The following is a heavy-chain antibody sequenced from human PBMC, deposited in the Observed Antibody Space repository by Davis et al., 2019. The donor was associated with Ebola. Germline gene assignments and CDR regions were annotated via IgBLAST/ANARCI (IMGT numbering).Heavy chain of an antibody. V-gene: IGHV1-2*02. CDR2: INPNSGGT. CDR1: GYTFTGYY. D-gene: IGHD3-3*01. Sequence: ASVKVSCKASGYTFTGYYMHWVRQAPGQGLEWMGWINPNSGGTNYAQKFQGRVTMTTDTSTSTAYMELRSLRSDDTAVYYCARAGYDFWSGQRGDYYYYYGMDVWGQGTTVTVSS. CDR3: ARAGYDFWSGQRGDYYYYYGMDV. J-gene: IGHJ6*02.